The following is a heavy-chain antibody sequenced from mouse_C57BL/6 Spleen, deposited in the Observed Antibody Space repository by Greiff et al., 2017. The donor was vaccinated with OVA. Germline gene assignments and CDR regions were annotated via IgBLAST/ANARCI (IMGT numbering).Heavy chain of an antibody. V-gene: IGHV1-55*01. Sequence: VQLQQPGAELVKPGASVKMSCKASGYTFTSYWITWVKQRPGQGLEWIGDIYPGSGSTNYNEKFKSKATLTVDTSSSTAYMQLSSLTSEDSAVYYCARSDYYGSRADYWGQGTTLTVSS. CDR1: GYTFTSYW. CDR3: ARSDYYGSRADY. D-gene: IGHD1-1*01. CDR2: IYPGSGST. J-gene: IGHJ2*01.